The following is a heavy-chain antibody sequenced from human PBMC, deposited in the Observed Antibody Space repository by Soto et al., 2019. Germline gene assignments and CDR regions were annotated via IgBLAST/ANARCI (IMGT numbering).Heavy chain of an antibody. CDR3: ASRHSSPYFDY. CDR1: GGSISSGDYY. V-gene: IGHV4-30-4*01. D-gene: IGHD6-13*01. Sequence: QVQLQESGPGLVKPSQTLSLTCTVSGGSISSGDYYWSWIRQPPGKGLEWIGSIYYSGSTYYNPSVRRRVTISVATSKTQFSLKLNSVTAADTAVYYCASRHSSPYFDYWGQGTLVTVSS. CDR2: IYYSGST. J-gene: IGHJ4*02.